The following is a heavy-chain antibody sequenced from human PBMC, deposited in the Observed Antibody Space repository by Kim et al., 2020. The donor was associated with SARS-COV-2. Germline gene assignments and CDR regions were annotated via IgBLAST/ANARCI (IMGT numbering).Heavy chain of an antibody. J-gene: IGHJ6*02. D-gene: IGHD1-26*01. V-gene: IGHV3-30*02. CDR3: AKWDLPGIYYYYGMDV. Sequence: SVKGRFTISGDNSKNTLYLQMNSLRAEDTAVYYCAKWDLPGIYYYYGMDVWGQGTTVTVSS.